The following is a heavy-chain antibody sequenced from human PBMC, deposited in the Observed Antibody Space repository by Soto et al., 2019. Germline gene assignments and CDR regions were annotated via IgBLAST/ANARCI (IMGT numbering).Heavy chain of an antibody. Sequence: ETLSLTCTVSGDSISSGSYWGWIRQPPGEGPEWIASIYHGGATFYNPSLKSRISISVDTSKNQFSLRLTSVTAADTATYYCARVHVMVVAGSTFDYWGRGTLVTVSS. CDR1: GDSISSGSY. D-gene: IGHD6-19*01. CDR3: ARVHVMVVAGSTFDY. V-gene: IGHV4-38-2*02. CDR2: IYHGGAT. J-gene: IGHJ4*03.